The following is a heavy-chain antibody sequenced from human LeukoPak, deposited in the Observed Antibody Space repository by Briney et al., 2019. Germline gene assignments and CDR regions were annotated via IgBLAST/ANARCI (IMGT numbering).Heavy chain of an antibody. V-gene: IGHV1-8*01. CDR3: ARSCSSTSCSKRDAFDI. CDR1: GYTFTSYD. D-gene: IGHD2-2*01. J-gene: IGHJ3*02. CDR2: MNPNSGNT. Sequence: ASVKVSCKASGYTFTSYDINWVRQATGQGLEWMGWMNPNSGNTGYAQKFQGRVTMTRNTSISTAYMELSSLRSEDTAVYYCARSCSSTSCSKRDAFDIWGQGTMVTVSS.